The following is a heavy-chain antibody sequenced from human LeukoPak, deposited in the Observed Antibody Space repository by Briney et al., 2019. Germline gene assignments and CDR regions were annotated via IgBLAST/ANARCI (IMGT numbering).Heavy chain of an antibody. Sequence: PGGSLRLSCAASGFTFISYNMNWVRQAPGKGLEWVAYISGSGSTIDYGDSVKGRFTISRDNAKNSLYLQMNSLRDEDTAVYYCARGGGSRGYYGMDVWGQGTTVTVSS. D-gene: IGHD2-15*01. J-gene: IGHJ6*02. V-gene: IGHV3-48*02. CDR2: ISGSGSTI. CDR3: ARGGGSRGYYGMDV. CDR1: GFTFISYN.